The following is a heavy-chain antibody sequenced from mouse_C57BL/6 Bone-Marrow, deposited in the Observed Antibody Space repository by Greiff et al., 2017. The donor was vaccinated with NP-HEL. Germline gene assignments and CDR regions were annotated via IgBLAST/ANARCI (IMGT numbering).Heavy chain of an antibody. V-gene: IGHV1-18*01. J-gene: IGHJ4*01. CDR3: ARKLAYYSNLYAMDY. Sequence: EVQLQQSGPELVKPGASVKIPCKASGYTFTDYNMDWVKQSHGKSLEWIGDINPNNGGTIYNQKFKGKATLTVDKSSSKAYIELRSLTSEDTAVYYCARKLAYYSNLYAMDYWGQGTSVTVSS. CDR2: INPNNGGT. D-gene: IGHD2-5*01. CDR1: GYTFTDYN.